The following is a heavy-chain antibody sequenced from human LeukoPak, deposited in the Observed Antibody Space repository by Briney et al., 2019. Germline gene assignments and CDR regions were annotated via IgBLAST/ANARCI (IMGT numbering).Heavy chain of an antibody. V-gene: IGHV5-51*01. CDR3: ARQNYHYYYGMDV. CDR1: GYSFTSYW. CDR2: IYPGDSDT. Sequence: GESLKIYCKGSGYSFTSYWIGWVRQMPGKGLEWMGIIYPGDSDTRYSPSFQGQVTISADKSISTAYLQWSSLKASDTAMYYCARQNYHYYYGMDVWGKGTTVTVSS. J-gene: IGHJ6*04.